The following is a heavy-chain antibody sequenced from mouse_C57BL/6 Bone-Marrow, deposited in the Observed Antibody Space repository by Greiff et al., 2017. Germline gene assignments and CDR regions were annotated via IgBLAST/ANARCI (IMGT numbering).Heavy chain of an antibody. CDR3: ATFGYYYDLWYFDV. CDR1: GFNIKDDY. Sequence: VHVKQSGAELVRPGASVKLSCTASGFNIKDDYMHWVKQRPEQGLEWIGWIDPENGDTEYASKFQGKATITADTSSNTADLQLSSLTSEDTAVYYCATFGYYYDLWYFDVWGTGTTVTVSS. J-gene: IGHJ1*03. V-gene: IGHV14-4*01. D-gene: IGHD1-1*01. CDR2: IDPENGDT.